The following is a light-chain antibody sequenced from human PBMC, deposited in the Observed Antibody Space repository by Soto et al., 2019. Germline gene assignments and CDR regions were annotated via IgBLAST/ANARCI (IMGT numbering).Light chain of an antibody. J-gene: IGKJ1*01. CDR3: QKYNSDPRT. CDR2: AAS. CDR1: QGISNY. Sequence: DIQMTQSPSSLSASVGDRVTITCRASQGISNYVAWYQQKAGKVPKVLIFAASTLQAGVPSRFSGSGSGTEFTLTISGLQPEDVATYYCQKYNSDPRTFGQGTKVEIK. V-gene: IGKV1-27*01.